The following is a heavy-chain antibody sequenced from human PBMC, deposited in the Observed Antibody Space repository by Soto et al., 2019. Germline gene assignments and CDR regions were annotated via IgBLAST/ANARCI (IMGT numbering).Heavy chain of an antibody. J-gene: IGHJ4*02. CDR1: GFSLTTSGVG. D-gene: IGHD3-3*01. V-gene: IGHV2-5*02. Sequence: QITLNESGPTVVRPTETLTLTCRCYGFSLTTSGVGVGCIRQSPGKAQEWLALIYWDDDKRYSASLKSRLTITKDTSKNQVVLTVSDLDPTDTATYYCAHRVLRTVFGLVTTTAIYFDFWGQGTPVAVSS. CDR2: IYWDDDK. CDR3: AHRVLRTVFGLVTTTAIYFDF.